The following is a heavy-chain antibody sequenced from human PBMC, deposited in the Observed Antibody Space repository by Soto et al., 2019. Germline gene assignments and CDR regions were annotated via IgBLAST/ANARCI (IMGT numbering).Heavy chain of an antibody. CDR2: IYPGDSDT. Sequence: PKRSATTCAYNFPTYWIGSLRQQPGKGLEWMGIIYPGDSDTRYSPSFQGQVTISADKSISTAYLQWSSLKASDTAMYYCARQFGYDILTQGPYYYYGMDVWGQGTTVTVSS. CDR3: ARQFGYDILTQGPYYYYGMDV. D-gene: IGHD3-9*01. CDR1: AYNFPTYW. J-gene: IGHJ6*02. V-gene: IGHV5-51*01.